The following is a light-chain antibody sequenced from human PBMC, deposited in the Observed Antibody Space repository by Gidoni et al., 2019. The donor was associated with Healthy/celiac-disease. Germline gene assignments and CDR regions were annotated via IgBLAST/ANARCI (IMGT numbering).Light chain of an antibody. V-gene: IGKV3-15*01. CDR3: QQYKNWPPA. CDR2: GAS. J-gene: IGKJ3*01. Sequence: EIVMTQYPATLSVSPGERATLSCRASQRVSSNLAWYQQKPGQAPRLLIYGASTRATGSPARFSGSWSGTEFTLTISSLQSEDFAVYYCQQYKNWPPAFGPGTKVDIK. CDR1: QRVSSN.